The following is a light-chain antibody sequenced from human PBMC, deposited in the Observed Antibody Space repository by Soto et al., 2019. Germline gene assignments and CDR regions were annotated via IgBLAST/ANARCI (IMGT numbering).Light chain of an antibody. V-gene: IGLV2-14*01. CDR1: SSDVGGYNY. CDR3: SSYTSSIFYV. J-gene: IGLJ1*01. CDR2: DVS. Sequence: QSALTQPASVSGSPGQSITISCTGTSSDVGGYNYVSWYQQHPGKPPKLMIYDVSNRPSGVSNRFSGSKSGNTASLTISGLQAEDEADYYCSSYTSSIFYVFGTGTKLTVL.